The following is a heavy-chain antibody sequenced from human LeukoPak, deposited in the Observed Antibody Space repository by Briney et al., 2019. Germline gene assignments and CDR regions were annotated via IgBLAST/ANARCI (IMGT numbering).Heavy chain of an antibody. V-gene: IGHV4-34*01. CDR2: INHSGST. Sequence: TSETLSLTCAVYGGSFSGYYWSWIRQPPGKGLEGIGEINHSGSTNYNPSLKSRVTISVDTSRNQFSLKLSSVTAADTAVYYCARFGYSSGWYSVYYYYGMDVWGQGTTVTVSS. CDR1: GGSFSGYY. D-gene: IGHD6-19*01. J-gene: IGHJ6*02. CDR3: ARFGYSSGWYSVYYYYGMDV.